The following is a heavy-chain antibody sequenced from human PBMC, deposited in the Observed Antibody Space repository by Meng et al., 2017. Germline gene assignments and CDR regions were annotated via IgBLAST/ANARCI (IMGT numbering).Heavy chain of an antibody. CDR2: IYHRGST. J-gene: IGHJ4*02. CDR3: ARAGVGYYDSSGPCSY. Sequence: QLVESGPGWVQRSGTLSLPDAVSGGSISSSHWWSWVRQPPGKGLEWIGEIYHRGSTNYNPSLKSRVTISVDKSKNQFSLKLSSVTAADTAVYYCARAGVGYYDSSGPCSYWGQGTLVTVSS. D-gene: IGHD3-22*01. V-gene: IGHV4-4*02. CDR1: GGSISSSHW.